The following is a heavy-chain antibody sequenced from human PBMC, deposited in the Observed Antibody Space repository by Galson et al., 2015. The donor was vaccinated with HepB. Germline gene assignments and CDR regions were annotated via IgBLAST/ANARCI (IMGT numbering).Heavy chain of an antibody. Sequence: SLRLSCATSGFTFSSYGMHWVCQAPGKGLEWVAFIRYDGSSNYYADSVRGRLTISRDKSQRTLYLRMNSLGDDDTAVYYCAKGNTLDSWGQGTLVTVSS. J-gene: IGHJ4*02. CDR2: IRYDGSSN. D-gene: IGHD2-2*02. CDR1: GFTFSSYG. V-gene: IGHV3-30*02. CDR3: AKGNTLDS.